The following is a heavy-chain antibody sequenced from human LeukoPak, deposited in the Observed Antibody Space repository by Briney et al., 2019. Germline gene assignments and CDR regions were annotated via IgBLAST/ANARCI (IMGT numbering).Heavy chain of an antibody. CDR1: GFTFNNYA. CDR2: ISYGGSNK. D-gene: IGHD6-19*01. Sequence: GGSLRLSCAASGFTFNNYAMHWVRQAPGKGLEWVAVISYGGSNKYYADSVKGRFTVSRDNSESTLYLQMTSLRADDTAVYYCAREPSGWYYFDYWGQGTLVTVSS. V-gene: IGHV3-30-3*01. CDR3: AREPSGWYYFDY. J-gene: IGHJ4*02.